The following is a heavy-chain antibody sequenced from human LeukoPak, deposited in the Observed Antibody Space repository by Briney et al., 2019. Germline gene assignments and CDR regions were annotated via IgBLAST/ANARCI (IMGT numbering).Heavy chain of an antibody. CDR1: GGSMSSKY. V-gene: IGHV4-59*01. J-gene: IGHJ5*02. CDR2: VYYTGGT. CDR3: ARERYGSNWFDP. D-gene: IGHD4-17*01. Sequence: SETLSLTCTVSGGSMSSKYWSWIRQPPGKGLEWIGYVYYTGGTDYHPSLKTRTTISIDTSKSQFALKLTSVTAADTAVYYCARERYGSNWFDPWGQGTLVTVSS.